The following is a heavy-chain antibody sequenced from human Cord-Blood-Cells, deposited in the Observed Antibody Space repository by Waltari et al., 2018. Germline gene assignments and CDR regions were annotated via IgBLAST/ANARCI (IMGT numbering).Heavy chain of an antibody. Sequence: EVQLVESGGGLVQPGGSLKLSCAASGFTFSGSAMHWVRQASGKGLEGVGRIRSKANSYATAYAASVKGRFTISRDDSKNTAYLQMNSLKTEDTAVYYCTRHGTNWGYYWGQGTLVTVSS. CDR3: TRHGTNWGYY. V-gene: IGHV3-73*02. CDR2: IRSKANSYAT. J-gene: IGHJ4*02. CDR1: GFTFSGSA. D-gene: IGHD7-27*01.